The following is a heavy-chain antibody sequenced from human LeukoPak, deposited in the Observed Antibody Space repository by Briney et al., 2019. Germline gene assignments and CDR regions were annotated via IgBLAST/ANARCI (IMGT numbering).Heavy chain of an antibody. D-gene: IGHD2-21*02. CDR2: INTNSGGT. Sequence: ASVKVSCKASGYTFTGYYMHWVRESPGQGLGWRGWINTNSGGTNYAQKFQGRFTMTRDTSISTAYMELSRLRSDDTAVNYCARVPDCGGDCSTYYFDYWGQGTLVTVSS. J-gene: IGHJ4*02. CDR1: GYTFTGYY. V-gene: IGHV1-2*02. CDR3: ARVPDCGGDCSTYYFDY.